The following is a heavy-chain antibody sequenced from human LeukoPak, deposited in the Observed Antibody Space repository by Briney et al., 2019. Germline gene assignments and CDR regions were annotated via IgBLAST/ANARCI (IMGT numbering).Heavy chain of an antibody. V-gene: IGHV3-23*01. CDR2: IYGSGGST. CDR3: ARVDCSSTSCYEPYYYYGMDV. Sequence: GGSMRLSCAASGFTFSNHALSWVRQTPRKRVEWVSFIYGSGGSTYYADSVKGRFTISRDNAKNTLYLQMNSLRAEDTAVYYCARVDCSSTSCYEPYYYYGMDVWGKGTTVTVSS. D-gene: IGHD2-2*01. J-gene: IGHJ6*04. CDR1: GFTFSNHA.